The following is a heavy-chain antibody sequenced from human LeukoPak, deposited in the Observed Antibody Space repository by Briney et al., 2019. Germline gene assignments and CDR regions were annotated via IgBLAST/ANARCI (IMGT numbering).Heavy chain of an antibody. CDR3: ARDFYGSGSGDY. Sequence: PGGSLRLSCAASGFRFNTYWMSWVRQAPGKGLEWVSYISSSGSTIYYADSVKGRFTISRDNAKNSLYLQMNSLRAEDTAVYYCARDFYGSGSGDYWGQGTLVTVSS. V-gene: IGHV3-48*04. J-gene: IGHJ4*02. CDR2: ISSSGSTI. D-gene: IGHD3-10*01. CDR1: GFRFNTYW.